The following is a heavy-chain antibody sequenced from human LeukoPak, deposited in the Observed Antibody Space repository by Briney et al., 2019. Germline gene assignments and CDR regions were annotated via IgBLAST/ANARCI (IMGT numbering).Heavy chain of an antibody. J-gene: IGHJ6*04. CDR2: INIGGEK. CDR1: GFTFSTYD. V-gene: IGHV3-13*04. Sequence: GGSLRLSCTTSGFTFSTYDMHWVRQATGKGLEWVSGINIGGEKYYPVSLKGRVTISRENAKNSLYLQMNSLRAGDTAVYYCARGDCSGGSCSSMDVWGEGTTVTVTS. D-gene: IGHD2-15*01. CDR3: ARGDCSGGSCSSMDV.